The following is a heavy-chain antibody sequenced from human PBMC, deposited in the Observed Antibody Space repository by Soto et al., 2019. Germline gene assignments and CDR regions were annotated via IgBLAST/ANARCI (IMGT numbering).Heavy chain of an antibody. Sequence: GASVKVSCKASGYTFTSYDINWVRQATGQGLEWMGWMNPNSGNTGYAQKFQGRVTMTRNTSISTAYMELSSLRSEDTAVYYCARPEGSGSYYNAGRHYYYYMDVWGKGTTVTVSS. CDR2: MNPNSGNT. CDR3: ARPEGSGSYYNAGRHYYYYMDV. CDR1: GYTFTSYD. J-gene: IGHJ6*03. V-gene: IGHV1-8*01. D-gene: IGHD3-10*01.